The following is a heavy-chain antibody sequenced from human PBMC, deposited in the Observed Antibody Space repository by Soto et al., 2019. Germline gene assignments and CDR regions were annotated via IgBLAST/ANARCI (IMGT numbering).Heavy chain of an antibody. D-gene: IGHD3-3*01. CDR1: GGSISSGGYY. J-gene: IGHJ6*02. Sequence: SETLSLTCTVSGGSISSGGYYWSWIRQHPGKGLEWIGYIYYSGSTYYNPSLKSRVTISVDTSKNQFSLKLSSVTAADTAVYYCARQTSVWSGQYYYGMDVWGQGTTVTVSS. CDR2: IYYSGST. V-gene: IGHV4-31*03. CDR3: ARQTSVWSGQYYYGMDV.